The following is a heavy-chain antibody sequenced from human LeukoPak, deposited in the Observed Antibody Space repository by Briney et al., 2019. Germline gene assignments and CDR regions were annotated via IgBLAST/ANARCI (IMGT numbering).Heavy chain of an antibody. D-gene: IGHD2-15*01. Sequence: ASVKVSCKASGCTFTSNYIHWVRQAPGQGLEWMGWISAYNGNTNYAQKLQGRVTMTTDTSTSTAYMELRSLRSDDTAVYYCARHSTLLGYCSGGSCPLPYWGQGTMVTVSS. J-gene: IGHJ3*01. CDR2: ISAYNGNT. CDR3: ARHSTLLGYCSGGSCPLPY. V-gene: IGHV1-18*04. CDR1: GCTFTSNY.